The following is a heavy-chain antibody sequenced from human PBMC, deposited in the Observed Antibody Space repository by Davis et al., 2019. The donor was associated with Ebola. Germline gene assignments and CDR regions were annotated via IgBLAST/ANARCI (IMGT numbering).Heavy chain of an antibody. V-gene: IGHV3-9*01. CDR1: GFTFDGYA. CDR3: AKGLGGRRGTSWNFDY. CDR2: ISWNSGSI. Sequence: SLKISCAASGFTFDGYAMHWDRQAPGKGLEWVSGISWNSGSIGYADSVKGRFTISRDNAKNSLYLQMNSLRAEDTALYYCAKGLGGRRGTSWNFDYWGQGTLVIVSS. D-gene: IGHD2-2*01. J-gene: IGHJ4*02.